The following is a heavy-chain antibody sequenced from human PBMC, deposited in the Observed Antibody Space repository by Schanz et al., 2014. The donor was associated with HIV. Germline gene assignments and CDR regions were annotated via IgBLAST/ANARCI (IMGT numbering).Heavy chain of an antibody. D-gene: IGHD3-22*01. CDR1: GFTFNNYA. CDR3: ASPLLYDSLDV. Sequence: VQLLEFGGGLVRPGESLRLSCLASGFTFNNYAMSWVRQAPGKGLEWVAIISYDGSNKDYADSVKGRFTISRDKSKSTLYLQMNSLRAEDTAVYYCASPLLYDSLDVWGQGTTVTVSS. V-gene: IGHV3-30*03. J-gene: IGHJ6*02. CDR2: ISYDGSNK.